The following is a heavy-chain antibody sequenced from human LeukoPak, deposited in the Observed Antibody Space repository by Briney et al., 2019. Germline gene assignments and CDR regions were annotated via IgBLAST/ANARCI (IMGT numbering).Heavy chain of an antibody. CDR1: GYTFTSYY. Sequence: RASVKVSSKASGYTFTSYYMHWVRQAPGQGLEWMGIINPSGGSTSYAQKFQGRVTMTRDMSTSTVYMELSSLRSEDTAVYYCARGPSNYVWFDPWGRGTLVTVSS. V-gene: IGHV1-46*01. CDR3: ARGPSNYVWFDP. J-gene: IGHJ5*02. D-gene: IGHD4-11*01. CDR2: INPSGGST.